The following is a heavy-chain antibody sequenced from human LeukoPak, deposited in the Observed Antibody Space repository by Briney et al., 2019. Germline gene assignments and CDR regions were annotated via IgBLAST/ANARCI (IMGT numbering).Heavy chain of an antibody. CDR1: GYTFNIYG. CDR3: ARRGQGFDYYNYDN. Sequence: GASVKVSCKASGYTFNIYGIGWVRQAPGQGLEWMGWISPCNGDTNYAQKLQGRVTMTTDTSTTTAYMELRSLRPDDTAVYYCARRGQGFDYYNYDNWGQGTLVTVSS. CDR2: ISPCNGDT. J-gene: IGHJ4*02. D-gene: IGHD3-22*01. V-gene: IGHV1-18*01.